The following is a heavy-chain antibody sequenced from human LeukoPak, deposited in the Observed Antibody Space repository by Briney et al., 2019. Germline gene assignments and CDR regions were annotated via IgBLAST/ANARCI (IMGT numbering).Heavy chain of an antibody. CDR2: IKPDGSET. D-gene: IGHD2-2*01. J-gene: IGHJ6*03. CDR1: GFTLRTYW. Sequence: GGSLRLSCAASGFTLRTYWMSWVRQAPGKGLEWVGNIKPDGSETYYMGSVKGRFTISRDNARNSLYLQMNSLRAEDTAVYYCAREVTPDYYYYYMDVWGKGTTVTVSS. V-gene: IGHV3-7*01. CDR3: AREVTPDYYYYYMDV.